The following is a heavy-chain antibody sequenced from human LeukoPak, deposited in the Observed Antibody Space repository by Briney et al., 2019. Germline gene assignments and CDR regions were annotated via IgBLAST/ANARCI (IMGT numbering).Heavy chain of an antibody. CDR2: IYHSGST. CDR3: ARDDTGVIRGIRFHY. CDR1: GASISSGYW. V-gene: IGHV4-4*02. Sequence: PSGTLSLTCAVSGASISSGYWWSWVRQPPGKGLEWIGEIYHSGSTNHTPSLKSRVTISVDKSKSQFSLNLSSVTAADTAVYYCARDDTGVIRGIRFHYWGQGTLVTVSS. D-gene: IGHD3-10*01. J-gene: IGHJ4*02.